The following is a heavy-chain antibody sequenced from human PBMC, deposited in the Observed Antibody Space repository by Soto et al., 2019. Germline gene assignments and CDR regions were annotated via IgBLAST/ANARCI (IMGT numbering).Heavy chain of an antibody. CDR2: VIPLFGTA. CDR1: GGTLSSNT. CDR3: VSKAACCAACYAVDS. V-gene: IGHV1-69*06. J-gene: IGHJ4*02. D-gene: IGHD2-21*02. Sequence: QVQLGQSGAEVKKPGSSVKISCSASGGTLSSNTSTLVRQAAGQGREWMGGVIPLFGTANYAEKFRGRITITADTSTKTEYRELRSLRSDDAAVYYCVSKAACCAACYAVDSWGQRPLVTASS.